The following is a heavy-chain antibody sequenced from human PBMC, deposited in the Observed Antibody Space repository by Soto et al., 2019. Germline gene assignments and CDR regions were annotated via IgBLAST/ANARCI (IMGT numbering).Heavy chain of an antibody. CDR2: IYYSGST. J-gene: IGHJ6*02. CDR1: GGSISSGGYY. D-gene: IGHD2-15*01. V-gene: IGHV4-31*01. Sequence: TSETLSLTCTASGGSISSGGYYWSWIRQHPGKGLEWIGYIYYSGSTYYNPSLKSQDTISVDTSKNQFSLKLSSVTAADTAVYYCARDLPAQGSYYYYGMDVWGQGTTVTVSS. CDR3: ARDLPAQGSYYYYGMDV.